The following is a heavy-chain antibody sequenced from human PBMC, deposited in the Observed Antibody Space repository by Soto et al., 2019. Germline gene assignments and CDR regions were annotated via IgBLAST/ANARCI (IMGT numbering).Heavy chain of an antibody. J-gene: IGHJ3*02. CDR3: TTEPAPTYCSGGSCYPHRNLDAFDI. V-gene: IGHV3-15*01. D-gene: IGHD2-15*01. Sequence: GGSLRLSCAASGFTFSNAWMSWVRQAPGKGLEWVGRIKSKTDGGTTDYAAPVKGRFTISRDDSKNTLYLQMNSLKTEDTAVYYCTTEPAPTYCSGGSCYPHRNLDAFDIWGQGTMVTVSS. CDR1: GFTFSNAW. CDR2: IKSKTDGGTT.